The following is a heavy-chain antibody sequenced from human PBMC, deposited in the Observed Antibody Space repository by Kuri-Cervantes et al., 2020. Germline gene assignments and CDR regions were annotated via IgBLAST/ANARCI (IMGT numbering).Heavy chain of an antibody. V-gene: IGHV4-59*12. CDR1: GDSISPYY. CDR3: ARGVMQQRNWFDP. CDR2: IYYSGST. J-gene: IGHJ5*02. Sequence: GSLRLSCTVSGDSISPYYWSWIRQPPGRGLEWIGYIYYSGSTNYNPSLKSRVTISVDTSKNQFSLKLSSVTAADTAVYYCARGVMQQRNWFDPWGQGTLVTVSS. D-gene: IGHD6-13*01.